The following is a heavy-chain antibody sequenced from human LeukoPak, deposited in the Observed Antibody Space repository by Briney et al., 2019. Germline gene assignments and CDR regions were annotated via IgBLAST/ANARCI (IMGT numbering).Heavy chain of an antibody. V-gene: IGHV7-4-1*02. Sequence: GASVKVSCTASGYTFTSYAMNWVRQAPGQGLEWMGWINTNTGNPTYAQGFTGRFVFSLDTSVSTAYLQISSLKAEDTAVYYCARLNYYGSGSYYKLEPFDYWGQGTLVTVSS. CDR3: ARLNYYGSGSYYKLEPFDY. CDR1: GYTFTSYA. CDR2: INTNTGNP. J-gene: IGHJ4*02. D-gene: IGHD3-10*01.